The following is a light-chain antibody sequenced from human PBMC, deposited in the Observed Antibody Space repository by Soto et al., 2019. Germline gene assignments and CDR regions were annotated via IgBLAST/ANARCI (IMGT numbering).Light chain of an antibody. CDR1: SSDVGGYN. J-gene: IGLJ2*01. CDR3: AAWDDSLNGVV. V-gene: IGLV1-44*01. CDR2: SNN. Sequence: HSALTQPASVSGSPGQSITISCTGTSSDVGGYNYVSWYQQLPGTAPKLLIYSNNQRPSGVPDRFSGSKSGTSASLAISGLQSEDEADYYCAAWDDSLNGVVYGGGTKLTVL.